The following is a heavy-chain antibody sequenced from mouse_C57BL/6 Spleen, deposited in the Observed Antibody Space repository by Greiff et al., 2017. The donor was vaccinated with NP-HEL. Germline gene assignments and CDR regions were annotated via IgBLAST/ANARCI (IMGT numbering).Heavy chain of an antibody. V-gene: IGHV1-61*01. CDR1: GYTFTSYW. CDR3: ARGAYDGYYDWFAY. CDR2: IYPSDSET. D-gene: IGHD2-3*01. J-gene: IGHJ3*01. Sequence: QVQLQQPGAELVRPGSSVKLSCKASGYTFTSYWMDWVKQRPGQGLEWIGNIYPSDSETHYNQKFKDKATLTVDKSSSTAYMQLSSLTSEDSAVYYCARGAYDGYYDWFAYWGQGTLVTVSA.